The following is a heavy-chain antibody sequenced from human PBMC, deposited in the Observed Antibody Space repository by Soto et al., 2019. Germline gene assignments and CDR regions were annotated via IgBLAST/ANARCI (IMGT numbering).Heavy chain of an antibody. Sequence: PSETLSLTCAVSGYSIGSGYYWGWIRQPPGKGLEWIGSIYHSGSTYNNPSLKSRVTISVDTSKNQFSLKLSSVTAADTAVYYCARVGGYGMDVWGQGTTVTVSS. CDR2: IYHSGST. CDR3: ARVGGYGMDV. CDR1: GYSIGSGYY. D-gene: IGHD3-10*01. J-gene: IGHJ6*02. V-gene: IGHV4-38-2*01.